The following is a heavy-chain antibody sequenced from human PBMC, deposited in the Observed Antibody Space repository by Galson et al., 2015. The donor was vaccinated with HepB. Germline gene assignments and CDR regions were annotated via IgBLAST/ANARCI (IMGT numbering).Heavy chain of an antibody. CDR1: GYSFTSYW. CDR2: IYPGDSDT. D-gene: IGHD6-19*01. J-gene: IGHJ6*02. CDR3: ARQAVADDNYYYYGMDV. V-gene: IGHV5-51*01. Sequence: QSGAEVKKPGESLKISCKGSGYSFTSYWIGWVRQMPGKGLEWMGIIYPGDSDTRYSPSFQGQVTISADKSISTAYLQWSSLKASDTAMYYCARQAVADDNYYYYGMDVWGQGTTVTVSS.